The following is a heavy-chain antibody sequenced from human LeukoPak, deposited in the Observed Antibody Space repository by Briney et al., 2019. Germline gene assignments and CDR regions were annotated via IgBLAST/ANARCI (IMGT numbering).Heavy chain of an antibody. CDR2: INHSGST. Sequence: SETLSLTCAVYGGSFSGYYWSWIRQPPGKGLEWIGEINHSGSTNYNPSLKSRVTISADTSKNQFSLKLSSATAADTAVYYCARGRRWQQLVGFDYWGQGTLVTVSS. J-gene: IGHJ4*02. CDR3: ARGRRWQQLVGFDY. CDR1: GGSFSGYY. V-gene: IGHV4-34*01. D-gene: IGHD6-13*01.